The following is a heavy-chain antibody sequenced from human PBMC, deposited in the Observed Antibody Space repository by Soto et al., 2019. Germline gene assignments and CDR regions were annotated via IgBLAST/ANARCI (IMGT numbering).Heavy chain of an antibody. Sequence: SETLSLTCAVSGYSISSGYYWGWLRQPPGKGLEWMGSIYHGGSTYYNPSLNSRVTLSIDMTNNHVSLILNSVTAADTAVYYCARVGPWVPYYYDSSPYTFENWFDPWGQGTLVTVSS. CDR1: GYSISSGYY. J-gene: IGHJ5*02. D-gene: IGHD3-22*01. CDR2: IYHGGST. V-gene: IGHV4-38-2*01. CDR3: ARVGPWVPYYYDSSPYTFENWFDP.